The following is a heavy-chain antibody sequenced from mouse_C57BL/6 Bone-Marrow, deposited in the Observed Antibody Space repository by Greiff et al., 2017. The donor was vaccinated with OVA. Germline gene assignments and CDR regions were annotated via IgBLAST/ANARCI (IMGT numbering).Heavy chain of an antibody. CDR2: INPSNGGT. CDR3: ARSGYDPFAY. J-gene: IGHJ3*01. D-gene: IGHD3-1*01. Sequence: QVHVKQSGTELVKPGASVKLSCKASGYTFTSYWMHWVKQRPGQGLEWIGNINPSNGGTNYNEKFKSKATLTVDKSSSTAYMQLSSLTPEDSAVYYCARSGYDPFAYWGQGTLVTVSA. CDR1: GYTFTSYW. V-gene: IGHV1-53*01.